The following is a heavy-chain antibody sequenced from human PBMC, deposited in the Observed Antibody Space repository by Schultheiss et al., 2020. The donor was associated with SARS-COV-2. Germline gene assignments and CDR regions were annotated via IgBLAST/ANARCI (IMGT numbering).Heavy chain of an antibody. CDR3: ARGPTMVRGENGNWFDP. CDR2: IYTSGST. CDR1: GGSISSYY. V-gene: IGHV4-4*08. D-gene: IGHD3-10*01. J-gene: IGHJ5*02. Sequence: SETLSLTCTVSGGSISSYYWSWIRQPPGKGLEWIGRIYTSGSTNYNPSLKSRVTISVDTSKNQFSLKLSSVTAADTAVYYCARGPTMVRGENGNWFDPWGQGTLVTVSS.